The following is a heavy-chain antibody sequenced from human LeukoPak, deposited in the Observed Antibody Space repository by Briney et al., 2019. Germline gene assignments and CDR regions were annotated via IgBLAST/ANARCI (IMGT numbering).Heavy chain of an antibody. CDR3: ARIRPVFDSSGYYYFDH. J-gene: IGHJ4*02. CDR1: GFPLTTIGRC. D-gene: IGHD3-22*01. V-gene: IGHV2-70*11. Sequence: SGPALVNPAQTLTLIYTFSGFPLTTIGRCVSWIRQPPGKAREWLTRRDWDDDKYYSTSLKTRLTISTDTSKKQVVLTMTNMDPVETATYYCARIRPVFDSSGYYYFDHWGQGTLVTVSS. CDR2: RDWDDDK.